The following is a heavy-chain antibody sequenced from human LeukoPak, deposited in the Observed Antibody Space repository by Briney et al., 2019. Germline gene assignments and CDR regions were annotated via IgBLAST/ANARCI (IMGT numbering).Heavy chain of an antibody. Sequence: SQTLSLTCTVSGGSISSGSYYWSWIRQPAGKGLEWIGRIYTSGSTNYNPSLKSRVTISVDTSKNQFSLKLSSVTAADTAVYYCAGSAPRSNYYDSSGYHYYYYYYMDVWGKGTTVTVSS. D-gene: IGHD3-22*01. V-gene: IGHV4-61*02. CDR3: AGSAPRSNYYDSSGYHYYYYYYMDV. J-gene: IGHJ6*03. CDR1: GGSISSGSYY. CDR2: IYTSGST.